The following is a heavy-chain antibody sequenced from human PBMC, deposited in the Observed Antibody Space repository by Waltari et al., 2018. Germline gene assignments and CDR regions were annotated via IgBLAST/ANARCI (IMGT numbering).Heavy chain of an antibody. Sequence: QLQLQQSGPGLVKPSESLSLTCAVSGEFMGTSYWWSWVRQTPEKGLEWIGQVRTTGKTNYNPSLDSRVTSSIDTSTSRFSLTVVSVAAADTAVYFCARDRGRGLYLDTWGQGTLVTVSP. J-gene: IGHJ5*02. CDR3: ARDRGRGLYLDT. CDR2: VRTTGKT. CDR1: GEFMGTSYW. D-gene: IGHD2-15*01. V-gene: IGHV4-4*02.